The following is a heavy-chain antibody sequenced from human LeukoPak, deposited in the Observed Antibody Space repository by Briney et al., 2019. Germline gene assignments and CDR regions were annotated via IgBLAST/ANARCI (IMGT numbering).Heavy chain of an antibody. V-gene: IGHV4-39*01. CDR3: ARQSSPFYFVDY. CDR2: IYYSGST. D-gene: IGHD2/OR15-2a*01. CDR1: GGSISSSSYY. Sequence: SETLSLTCTVSGGSISSSSYYWGWIREPPGKGLEWIGSIYYSGSTYYNPSLKSRVTISVDTSKNQFSLGLNSVTAADTAVYFCARQSSPFYFVDYWGQGIPVTVSS. J-gene: IGHJ4*02.